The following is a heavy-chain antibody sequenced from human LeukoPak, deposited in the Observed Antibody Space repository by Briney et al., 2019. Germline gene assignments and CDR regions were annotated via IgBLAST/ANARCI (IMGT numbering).Heavy chain of an antibody. CDR2: IKQDGSEK. D-gene: IGHD3-10*02. CDR1: GFTFSSYW. Sequence: GGSLRLSCAASGFTFSSYWMSWVRQAPGKGLEWVANIKQDGSEKYYVDSVKGRFTISRDDAKNSLYLQMNGLRAEDTAVYYCARGAVRRGADYWGQGTLVTVSS. V-gene: IGHV3-7*01. CDR3: ARGAVRRGADY. J-gene: IGHJ4*02.